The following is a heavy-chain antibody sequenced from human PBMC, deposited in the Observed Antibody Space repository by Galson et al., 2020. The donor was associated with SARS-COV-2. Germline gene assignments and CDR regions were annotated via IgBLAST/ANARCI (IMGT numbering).Heavy chain of an antibody. Sequence: KISCKASGGTFSSYAISWVRQAPGQGLEWMGGIIPIFGTANYAQKFQGRVTITADESTSTAYMELSSLRSEDTAVYYCARGRQFVVVPAAMRGGDDYWGQGTLVTVSS. D-gene: IGHD2-2*01. CDR1: GGTFSSYA. CDR3: ARGRQFVVVPAAMRGGDDY. J-gene: IGHJ4*02. V-gene: IGHV1-69*01. CDR2: IIPIFGTA.